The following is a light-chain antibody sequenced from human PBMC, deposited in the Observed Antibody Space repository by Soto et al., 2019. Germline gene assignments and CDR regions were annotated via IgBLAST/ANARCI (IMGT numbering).Light chain of an antibody. V-gene: IGKV3-15*01. Sequence: EIVMTQSPATLSLSPGERATLSCRASQSVSSSLVWYQQKPGQAPRLLIYGISTRATGIPDRFSGSGSGTEFTLTISSLQSEDFAVYYCQQYNNWLRTFGQGTKVEIK. CDR3: QQYNNWLRT. CDR1: QSVSSS. J-gene: IGKJ1*01. CDR2: GIS.